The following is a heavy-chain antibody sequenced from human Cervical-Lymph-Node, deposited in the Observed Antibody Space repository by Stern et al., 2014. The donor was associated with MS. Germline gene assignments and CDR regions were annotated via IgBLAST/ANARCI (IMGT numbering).Heavy chain of an antibody. V-gene: IGHV4-59*01. J-gene: IGHJ5*02. CDR3: ARATDL. CDR2: IYCSGTT. Sequence: QLQLQESGPGLLRPSETLSLTCTVSGASITSYYWSWIRKPPGKGLEWIGYIYCSGTTNDNASLKGRVAISIDTSKTQFSLRLSSVTAADTAVYYCARATDLWGQGTLVTVSS. CDR1: GASITSYY.